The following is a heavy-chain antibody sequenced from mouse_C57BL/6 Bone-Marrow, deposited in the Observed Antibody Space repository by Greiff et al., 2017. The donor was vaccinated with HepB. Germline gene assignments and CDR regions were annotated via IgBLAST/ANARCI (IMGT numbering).Heavy chain of an antibody. D-gene: IGHD2-5*01. J-gene: IGHJ2*01. CDR2: ILPGGGST. CDR1: GYTFTGYW. Sequence: LVESGAELMKPGASVKLSCKATGYTFTGYWIEWVKQRPGHGLEWIGEILPGGGSTNYNEKFKGKATFTADTSSNTAYMQLSSLTTEDSAIYYCARKKELYYSNWGQGTTLTVSS. CDR3: ARKKELYYSN. V-gene: IGHV1-9*01.